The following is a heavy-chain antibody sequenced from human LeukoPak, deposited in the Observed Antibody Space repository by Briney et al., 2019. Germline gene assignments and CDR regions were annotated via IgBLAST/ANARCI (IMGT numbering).Heavy chain of an antibody. CDR3: TRWGRAGYYYYYYMDV. J-gene: IGHJ6*03. V-gene: IGHV3-49*03. D-gene: IGHD7-27*01. Sequence: GSLRLSCSASGFTFGDYAMSWFRQAPGKGLEWVGFIRSKAYGGTTEYAASVKGRFTISRDDSKSIAYLQMNSLKTEDTAVYYCTRWGRAGYYYYYYMDVWGKGTTVTVSS. CDR2: IRSKAYGGTT. CDR1: GFTFGDYA.